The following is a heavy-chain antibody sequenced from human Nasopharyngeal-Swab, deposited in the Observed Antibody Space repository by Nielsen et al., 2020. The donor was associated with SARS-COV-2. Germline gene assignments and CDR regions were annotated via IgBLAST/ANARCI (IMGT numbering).Heavy chain of an antibody. V-gene: IGHV2-26*01. J-gene: IGHJ6*03. Sequence: WIRQPPGKALEWLAHIFSNDEKSYSTSLKSRLTISKDTSKSQVVLTMTNMDPVDTATYYCALLASGPNRPTNYYYYYMDVWGKGTTVTVSS. CDR3: ALLASGPNRPTNYYYYYMDV. D-gene: IGHD1/OR15-1a*01. CDR2: IFSNDEK.